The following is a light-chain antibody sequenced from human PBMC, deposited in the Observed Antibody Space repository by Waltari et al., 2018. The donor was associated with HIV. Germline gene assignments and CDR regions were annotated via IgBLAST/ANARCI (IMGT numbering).Light chain of an antibody. CDR3: ISYTSSSPV. CDR1: SSDVGGYNY. Sequence: QSALTQPASVSGSPGQSTTISCTGTSSDVGGYNYVSCYHQHPGKSPKLLIYDVSKRPSGVSNRFSGSKSGNTASLTISGLQAEDEADYYCISYTSSSPVFGGGTKLIVL. J-gene: IGLJ2*01. V-gene: IGLV2-14*01. CDR2: DVS.